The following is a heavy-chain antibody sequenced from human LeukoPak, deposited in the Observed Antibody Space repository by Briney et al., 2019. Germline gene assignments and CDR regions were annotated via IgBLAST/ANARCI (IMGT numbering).Heavy chain of an antibody. CDR2: IICDGSTT. CDR3: ARPTMMRVRNGMGV. CDR1: GFIFSSYW. J-gene: IGHJ6*04. D-gene: IGHD3-22*01. Sequence: QPGGSLRLSCAASGFIFSSYWMHCVRQPPGMGGVWVLRIICDGSTTNYAASVKGRFTISRDNAKNTLYPQMHSLRAEDTAVYYCARPTMMRVRNGMGVWGSGTTVTVSS. V-gene: IGHV3-74*01.